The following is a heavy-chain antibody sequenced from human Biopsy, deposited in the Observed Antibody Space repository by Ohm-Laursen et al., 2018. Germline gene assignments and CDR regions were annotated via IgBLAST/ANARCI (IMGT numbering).Heavy chain of an antibody. D-gene: IGHD5-12*01. V-gene: IGHV4-31*02. CDR3: ARLGSGDYFPTFFDF. J-gene: IGHJ4*02. CDR2: IFYSANT. Sequence: PSDTLSLTCTVSGVSINGGRYYWNWIRHHPGKGLEWIGNIFYSANTYYNPSLKSRVTISVGTSKNQFSLKLSSVTAADTAVYYCARLGSGDYFPTFFDFWGQGNLVTVSS. CDR1: GVSINGGRYY.